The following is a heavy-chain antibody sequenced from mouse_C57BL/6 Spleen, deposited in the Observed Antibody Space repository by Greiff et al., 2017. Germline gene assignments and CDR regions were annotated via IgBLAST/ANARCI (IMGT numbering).Heavy chain of an antibody. V-gene: IGHV1-69*01. D-gene: IGHD3-2*02. CDR1: GYTFTSYW. Sequence: QFQLQQPGAELVMPGASVKLSCKASGYTFTSYWMHWVKQRPGHGLEWIGEIDPSDSYTNYNQKFKGKSTLTVDKSSSTAYMQLSSLTSEDSAVYYCARGRAQAPFAYWGQGTLVTVSA. J-gene: IGHJ3*01. CDR2: IDPSDSYT. CDR3: ARGRAQAPFAY.